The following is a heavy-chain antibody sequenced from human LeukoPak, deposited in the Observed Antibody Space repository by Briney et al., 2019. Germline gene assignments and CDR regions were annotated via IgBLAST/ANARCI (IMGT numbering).Heavy chain of an antibody. D-gene: IGHD6-19*01. CDR2: INPNSGGT. Sequence: ASVKVSCKASGYTFTGYYMHWVRQAPGQGLEWMGWINPNSGGTNYAQKFQGRVTMTRDTSISTAYMELSRLRSDDTAVYYCARDLVAVAGTEYYYYYGMDVWGQGTLVTVSS. CDR1: GYTFTGYY. V-gene: IGHV1-2*02. J-gene: IGHJ6*02. CDR3: ARDLVAVAGTEYYYYYGMDV.